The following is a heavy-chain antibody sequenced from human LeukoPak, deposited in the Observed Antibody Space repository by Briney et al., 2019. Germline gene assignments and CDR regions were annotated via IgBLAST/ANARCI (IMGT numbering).Heavy chain of an antibody. Sequence: GGSLRLSCAASGFTFSSYGMHWVRQAPGKGLEWVAVISYDGSNKYYADSVKGRFTISRDNSKNTLYLQMNSLRAEDTAVYYCAKDRPPRGKNYYGSGSYSLPADYWGQGTLVTVSS. CDR3: AKDRPPRGKNYYGSGSYSLPADY. J-gene: IGHJ4*02. D-gene: IGHD3-10*01. CDR1: GFTFSSYG. V-gene: IGHV3-30*18. CDR2: ISYDGSNK.